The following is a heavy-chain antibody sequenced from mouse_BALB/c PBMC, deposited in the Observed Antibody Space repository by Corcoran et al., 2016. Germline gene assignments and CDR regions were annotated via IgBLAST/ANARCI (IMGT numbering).Heavy chain of an antibody. CDR1: GYTFTNSG. CDR2: INTSTGEP. CDR3: ARYTTVGAKAMDD. V-gene: IGHV9-3-1*01. D-gene: IGHD1-1*01. Sequence: QIQLVQSGPELKTPGEPVKISCQAYGYTFTNSGMTWVKQATGKGLKWLGCINTSTGEPTSADAFQGRFAFPLATSASTAYLQINDLKSEDTATYCCARYTTVGAKAMDDGGQGTAVTVAT. J-gene: IGHJ4*01.